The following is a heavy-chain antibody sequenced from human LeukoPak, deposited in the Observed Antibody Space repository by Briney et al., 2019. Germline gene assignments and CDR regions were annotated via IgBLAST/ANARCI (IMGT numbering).Heavy chain of an antibody. D-gene: IGHD3-22*01. V-gene: IGHV3-33*01. CDR1: GFTFSGYG. CDR3: ARGYYAGRGHHFEY. J-gene: IGHJ4*02. CDR2: IWSDGSNK. Sequence: PGKSLRLSCATSGFTFSGYGMHLVRQAPGKGLEWVTVIWSDGSNKYYADSVKGRFTISRDNSKNTLYLQMNSLRAEDTAVYYCARGYYAGRGHHFEYWGQGTLVTVSS.